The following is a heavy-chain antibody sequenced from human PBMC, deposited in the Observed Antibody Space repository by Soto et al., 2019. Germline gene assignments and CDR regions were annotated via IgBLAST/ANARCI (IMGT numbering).Heavy chain of an antibody. D-gene: IGHD2-15*01. J-gene: IGHJ4*02. Sequence: PGGSLRLSCAASGFTFSSYAMNWVRQAPGKGLEWVSAISGSGGSTYYAESVKGRFTISRDNSKSTLYLQMNSLRAEDTAVYYCAKVGCSRGSCGSVDYCGQGSLVTGSS. CDR2: ISGSGGST. CDR1: GFTFSSYA. V-gene: IGHV3-23*01. CDR3: AKVGCSRGSCGSVDY.